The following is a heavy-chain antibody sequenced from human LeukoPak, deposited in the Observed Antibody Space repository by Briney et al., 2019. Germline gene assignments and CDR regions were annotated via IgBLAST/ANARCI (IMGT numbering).Heavy chain of an antibody. CDR2: IYSGGTT. V-gene: IGHV3-53*01. J-gene: IGHJ3*02. CDR3: ASPHYYDSSGDNYLLWRAFDI. Sequence: GGSLRLSCAASGFTFSSYWMTWVRQAPGKGLEWVSVIYSGGTTYYAESVKGRFTISRDFSKNTLYLQMNSLRAEDTAVYYCASPHYYDSSGDNYLLWRAFDIWGQGTMVIVSS. D-gene: IGHD3-22*01. CDR1: GFTFSSYW.